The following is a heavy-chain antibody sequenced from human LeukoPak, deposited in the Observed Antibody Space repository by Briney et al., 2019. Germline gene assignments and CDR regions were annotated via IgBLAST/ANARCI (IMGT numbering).Heavy chain of an antibody. CDR2: ISGYNGNT. J-gene: IGHJ5*02. D-gene: IGHD3-22*01. CDR1: GYTFTTYN. V-gene: IGHV1-18*01. Sequence: ASVKVSCKASGYTFTTYNINWVRQAPGQGLEWMGWISGYNGNTNYAQKLQGRVTMTTDTSTSTAYMELRSLKSDDTAVYYCARVEAYDSSPWGQGTLVTVSS. CDR3: ARVEAYDSSP.